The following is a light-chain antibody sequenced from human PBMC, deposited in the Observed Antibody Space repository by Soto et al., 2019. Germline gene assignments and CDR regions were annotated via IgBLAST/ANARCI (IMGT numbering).Light chain of an antibody. J-gene: IGKJ1*01. CDR1: RGIYTH. Sequence: DIQMTQSPSSLSASVGDRVTITCRASRGIYTHLAWYQQKPGNAPKLLIYAASTLQSGVPSRVCASGWATNFIRTISALPSEDVGTYFSQTYYKAPWTFGPGTRV. CDR3: QTYYKAPWT. V-gene: IGKV1-27*01. CDR2: AAS.